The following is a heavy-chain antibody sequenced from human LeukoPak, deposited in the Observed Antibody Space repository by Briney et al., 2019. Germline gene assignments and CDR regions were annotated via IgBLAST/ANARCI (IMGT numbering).Heavy chain of an antibody. V-gene: IGHV4-4*07. J-gene: IGHJ4*02. D-gene: IGHD3-22*01. Sequence: SETLSLTRTVSAGSISSYYWSWIRLPTGKGLEWIGRIYTRGSTNYNPSLKRRVTMSVDTSKNQFSLKLSSVTAADTAVHSCASAGYYDSSVYIYWGQGTLVTVSS. CDR1: AGSISSYY. CDR3: ASAGYYDSSVYIY. CDR2: IYTRGST.